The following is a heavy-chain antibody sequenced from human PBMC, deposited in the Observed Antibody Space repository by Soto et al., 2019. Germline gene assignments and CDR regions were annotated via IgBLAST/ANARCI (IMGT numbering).Heavy chain of an antibody. Sequence: GGSLRLSCAASGFTFSSYAMSWVRQAPGKGLEWVSAISGSGGSTYYPDSVKGRFTISRDNSKNTLYLQMNSLGAEDTAVYYCAKEGGDFGWYFDLWGRGTLVTVSS. D-gene: IGHD2-21*01. V-gene: IGHV3-23*01. CDR3: AKEGGDFGWYFDL. CDR1: GFTFSSYA. J-gene: IGHJ2*01. CDR2: ISGSGGST.